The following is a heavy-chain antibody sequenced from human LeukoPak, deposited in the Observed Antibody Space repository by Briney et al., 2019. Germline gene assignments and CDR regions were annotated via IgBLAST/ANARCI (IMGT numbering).Heavy chain of an antibody. CDR2: IYYSGST. CDR3: ARDVALPQGYGMDV. J-gene: IGHJ6*02. Sequence: SETLSLTCTVSGGSISSGDYYWSWIRQPPGKGLEWIGYIYYSGSTYYNPSLKSRVTISVDTSKNQFSLKLSSVTAADTAVYYCARDVALPQGYGMDVWGQGTTVTVSS. D-gene: IGHD2/OR15-2a*01. CDR1: GGSISSGDYY. V-gene: IGHV4-30-4*01.